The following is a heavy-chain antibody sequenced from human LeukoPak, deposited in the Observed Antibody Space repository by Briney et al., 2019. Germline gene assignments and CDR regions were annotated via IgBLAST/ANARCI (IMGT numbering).Heavy chain of an antibody. CDR3: ALYSSSSLAFDY. J-gene: IGHJ4*02. Sequence: GGSLRLSCAAYGFTFSSYWMSWVRQAPGKGLEWVANIKQDGSEKYYVDSVKGRFTISRDNAKNSLYLQMNSLRAEDTAVYYCALYSSSSLAFDYWGQGTLVTVSS. CDR2: IKQDGSEK. V-gene: IGHV3-7*01. CDR1: GFTFSSYW. D-gene: IGHD6-13*01.